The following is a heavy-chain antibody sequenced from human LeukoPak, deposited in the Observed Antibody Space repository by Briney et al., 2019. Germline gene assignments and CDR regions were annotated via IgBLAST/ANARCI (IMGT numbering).Heavy chain of an antibody. Sequence: PGGSLRLSCAASGFTFSDYYMSWIRQAPGKGLEWVSYISSSGSTIYYADSVKGRFTISRDNAKNSLYLQMNSLRAEDTAVYYCAREPQTYYYDSSGYSNFDYWGQGTLVTVSS. J-gene: IGHJ4*02. CDR2: ISSSGSTI. CDR3: AREPQTYYYDSSGYSNFDY. CDR1: GFTFSDYY. D-gene: IGHD3-22*01. V-gene: IGHV3-11*01.